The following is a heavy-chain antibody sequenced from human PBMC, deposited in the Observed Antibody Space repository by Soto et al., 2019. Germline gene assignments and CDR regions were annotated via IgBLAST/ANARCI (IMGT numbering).Heavy chain of an antibody. CDR3: ARLTHQSGYCSGGSCYGGFDAFDI. CDR1: GGSISSSSYY. CDR2: IYYSGST. Sequence: QLQLQESGPGLVKPSETLSLTCTVSGGSISSSSYYWGWIRQPPGKGLEWIGSIYYSGSTYYNPSLKSRVTISVDTSKNQFSLKLSSVTAADTAVYYCARLTHQSGYCSGGSCYGGFDAFDIWGQGTMVTVSS. J-gene: IGHJ3*02. D-gene: IGHD2-15*01. V-gene: IGHV4-39*01.